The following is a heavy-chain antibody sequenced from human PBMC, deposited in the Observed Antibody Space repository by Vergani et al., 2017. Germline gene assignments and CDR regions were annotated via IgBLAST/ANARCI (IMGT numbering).Heavy chain of an antibody. D-gene: IGHD2-21*01. CDR2: VYYSGST. Sequence: QLQLQESGPGLVRPSGTLYLSCTVSGCSIDNTNYYWDWLRPPPGKGLEWIGSVYYSGSTYYHPSLKSRVTISVDSSKNQFSLKLSSVTAADTAVYYCAYCGGDCYSGFSFYYMDVWGEGTTVTVSS. CDR3: AYCGGDCYSGFSFYYMDV. J-gene: IGHJ6*03. CDR1: GCSIDNTNYY. V-gene: IGHV4-39*01.